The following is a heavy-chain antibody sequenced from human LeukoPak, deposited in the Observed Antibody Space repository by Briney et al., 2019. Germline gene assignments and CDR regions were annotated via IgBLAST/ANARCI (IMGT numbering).Heavy chain of an antibody. CDR3: AKTHGYSSGWSLGPFDY. Sequence: ASVKVSCKASGYTFTSYDINWVRRAPGQGLEWMGRIIPILGKANYAQKFQGRVTITADKSTSTAYMELSSLRSEDTAVYYCAKTHGYSSGWSLGPFDYWGQGTLVTVSS. J-gene: IGHJ4*02. V-gene: IGHV1-69*04. CDR1: GYTFTSYD. CDR2: IIPILGKA. D-gene: IGHD6-19*01.